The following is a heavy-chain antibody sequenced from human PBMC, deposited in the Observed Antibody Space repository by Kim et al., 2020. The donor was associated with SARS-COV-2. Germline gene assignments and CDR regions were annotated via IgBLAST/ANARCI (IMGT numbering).Heavy chain of an antibody. CDR1: GFTLGTYA. CDR3: AKPKWESPLYAYHI. CDR2: ITGSSDTP. J-gene: IGHJ3*02. D-gene: IGHD1-26*01. Sequence: GGSLRLSCATSGFTLGTYAMSWVRQAPGKGLEWVSAITGSSDTPHYADSVKGRFTVSRDRSNNTLYLQMNNLRVEDTATYYCAKPKWESPLYAYHIWGQG. V-gene: IGHV3-23*01.